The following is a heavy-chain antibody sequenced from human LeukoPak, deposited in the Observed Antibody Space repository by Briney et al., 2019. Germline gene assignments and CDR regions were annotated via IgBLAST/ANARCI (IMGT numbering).Heavy chain of an antibody. CDR1: EFTFRSYA. CDR2: ISDSGDRT. D-gene: IGHD3-3*01. Sequence: TGGSLRLSCAASEFTFRSYAMQWVRQAPGKGLEWVSGISDSGDRTFYAHSVKGRFTISRDNSKNTLYLQMNSLRAEDTAVYYCAKESVFASYYGMDVWGQGTTVTVSS. CDR3: AKESVFASYYGMDV. J-gene: IGHJ6*02. V-gene: IGHV3-23*01.